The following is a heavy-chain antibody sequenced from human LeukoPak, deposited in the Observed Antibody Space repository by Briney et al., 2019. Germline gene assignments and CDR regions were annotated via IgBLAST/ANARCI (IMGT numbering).Heavy chain of an antibody. CDR1: GYTFMKYG. CDR2: ISAYNGNT. CDR3: ARCYSNSVPPYLY. J-gene: IGHJ4*02. Sequence: ASVKVSCKTSGYTFMKYGIIWVRQAPGQGLEWMGWISAYNGNTNYAQKLQGRVTMTTDTSTSTAYMELRSLRSDDTAVYYCARCYSNSVPPYLYWGQGTLVTVSS. D-gene: IGHD4-11*01. V-gene: IGHV1-18*01.